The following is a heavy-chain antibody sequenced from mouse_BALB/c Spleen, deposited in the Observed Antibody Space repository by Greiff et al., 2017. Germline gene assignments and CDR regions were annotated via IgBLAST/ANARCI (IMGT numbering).Heavy chain of an antibody. CDR3: AREGGLRRDFDV. CDR2: ISYDGSN. CDR1: GYSITSGYY. D-gene: IGHD2-4*01. V-gene: IGHV3-6*02. J-gene: IGHJ1*01. Sequence: EVQLQQSGPGLVKPSQPLSLTCSVTGYSITSGYYWNWIRQFPGNKLEWMGYISYDGSNNYNPSLKNRISITRDTSKNQFFLKLNSVTTEDTATYYCAREGGLRRDFDVWGAGTTVTVSS.